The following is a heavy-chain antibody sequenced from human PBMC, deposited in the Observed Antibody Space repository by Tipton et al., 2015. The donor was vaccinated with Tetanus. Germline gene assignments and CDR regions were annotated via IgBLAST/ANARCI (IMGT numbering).Heavy chain of an antibody. CDR1: GASISSSY. CDR3: ARQIGDTYGSALDH. J-gene: IGHJ5*02. V-gene: IGHV4-59*08. Sequence: TLSLTCTVSGASISSSYWSWIRQPPGKGLEWIGSIYYNGGTNSNPSLKSRVAISVDTSRNQFSLRLTSVTAADTAVYYCARQIGDTYGSALDHWGQGTLVTVSS. D-gene: IGHD5-18*01. CDR2: IYYNGGT.